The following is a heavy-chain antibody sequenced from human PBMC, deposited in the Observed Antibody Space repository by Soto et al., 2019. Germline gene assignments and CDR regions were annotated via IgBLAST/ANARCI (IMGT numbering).Heavy chain of an antibody. CDR2: IYWDDDR. D-gene: IGHD3-22*01. CDR3: VHSFYDLSGPLLFDY. V-gene: IGHV2-5*02. CDR1: GFSLTTTGVG. J-gene: IGHJ4*02. Sequence: QITLKESGTTLVKPTQTLTLTCTFSGFSLTTTGVGVGWVRQPPGKALEWLALIYWDDDRRLSPSLKNRLTITRDTSKDQVVLTLTNMDPVDTATYYGVHSFYDLSGPLLFDYWGQGTLVTVSS.